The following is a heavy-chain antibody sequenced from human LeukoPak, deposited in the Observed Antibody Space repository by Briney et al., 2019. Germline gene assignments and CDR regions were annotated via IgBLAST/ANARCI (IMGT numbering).Heavy chain of an antibody. V-gene: IGHV4-59*12. J-gene: IGHJ6*03. CDR2: IYYSGST. CDR3: ARRGIAAAGTFGYYYMDV. Sequence: SETLSLTCTVSGGSISSYYWSWIRQPPGKGLEWIGYIYYSGSTYYNPSLKSRVTISVDTSKNQFSLKLSSVTAADTAVYYCARRGIAAAGTFGYYYMDVWGKGTTVTISS. CDR1: GGSISSYY. D-gene: IGHD6-13*01.